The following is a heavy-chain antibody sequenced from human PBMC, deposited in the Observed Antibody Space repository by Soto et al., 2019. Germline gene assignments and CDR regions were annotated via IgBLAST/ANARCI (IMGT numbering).Heavy chain of an antibody. D-gene: IGHD6-13*01. J-gene: IGHJ4*02. CDR1: GGSISSGGYS. CDR2: TYHTGTA. CDR3: ARTYSSSWLSDFHY. V-gene: IGHV4-30-2*01. Sequence: PSETLSLTCAVSGGSISSGGYSWTWIRQPPGKGLEWVGHTYHTGTAYYSPSLKSRVTISVDTSKNQFSLKLTSATAADTAVYYCARTYSSSWLSDFHYWGQGTLVTVSS.